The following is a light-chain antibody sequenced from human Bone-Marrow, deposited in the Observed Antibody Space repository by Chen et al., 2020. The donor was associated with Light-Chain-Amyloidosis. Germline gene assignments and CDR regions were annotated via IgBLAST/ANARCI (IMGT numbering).Light chain of an antibody. J-gene: IGKJ5*01. CDR3: QQYNAYPPA. CDR1: QNINNY. CDR2: AAS. V-gene: IGKV1-16*01. Sequence: DIQMTQPPSSLSASVGDRVTITCRASQNINNYLAWYQQKPGKAPQSLIYAASRLQSGVPSRFSGSGSGTDFTLTISSLQPEDIATYYCQQYNAYPPAFGQGTRLDIK.